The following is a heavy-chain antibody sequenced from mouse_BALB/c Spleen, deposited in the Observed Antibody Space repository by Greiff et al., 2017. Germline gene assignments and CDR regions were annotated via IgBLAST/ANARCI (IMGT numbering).Heavy chain of an antibody. D-gene: IGHD1-1*01. J-gene: IGHJ2*01. V-gene: IGHV14-3*02. Sequence: EVQLQQSGAELVKPGASVKLSCTASGFNIKDTYMHWVKQRPEQGLEWIGRIDPANGNTKYDPKFQGKATITADTSSNTAYLQLSSLTSEDTAVYYCARGYYGSPYDFDGWGQGTTLTVSS. CDR2: IDPANGNT. CDR3: ARGYYGSPYDFDG. CDR1: GFNIKDTY.